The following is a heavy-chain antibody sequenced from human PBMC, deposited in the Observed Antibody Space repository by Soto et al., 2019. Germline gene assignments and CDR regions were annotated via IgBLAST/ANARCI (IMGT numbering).Heavy chain of an antibody. J-gene: IGHJ4*02. V-gene: IGHV1-18*01. CDR1: GYTFSDYG. CDR2: INTYNGNT. CDR3: ARGFIRENY. D-gene: IGHD3-3*01. Sequence: QVHLIQSEDEVKKPGASVKVSCKTSGYTFSDYGVSWVRQAPGQGLQWMGWINTYNGNTKYEHKFQGRVTLSTDASTRTVFLELTSLKFDDAAVYYCARGFIRENYWGQGTRVTVSS.